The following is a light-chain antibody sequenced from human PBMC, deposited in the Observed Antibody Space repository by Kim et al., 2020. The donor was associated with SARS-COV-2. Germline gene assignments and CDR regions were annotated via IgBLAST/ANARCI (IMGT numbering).Light chain of an antibody. CDR2: RHS. CDR1: SSNSGSKT. CDR3: AAWDDSLTGWV. J-gene: IGLJ3*02. V-gene: IGLV1-44*01. Sequence: GPKVPISGPGSSSNSGSKTVNWYQHHPGTAPKLPIYRHSQRPSGVPHRFSGSKSGTSASLAIGGLQSEDEADYYCAAWDDSLTGWVFGGGTQLTVL.